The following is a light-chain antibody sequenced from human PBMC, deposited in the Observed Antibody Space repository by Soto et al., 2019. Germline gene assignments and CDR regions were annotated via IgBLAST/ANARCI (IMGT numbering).Light chain of an antibody. CDR2: DAS. CDR1: QSISDW. Sequence: DIQMTQSPSTLSASVGDRVTITCRASQSISDWLAWFQQKPGKAPKVQIYDASTLESGVPSRFSGSGSGTEFTLTISSLQPEDSATYYCQQHNSSPWTFGQGTRVEIK. CDR3: QQHNSSPWT. V-gene: IGKV1-5*01. J-gene: IGKJ1*01.